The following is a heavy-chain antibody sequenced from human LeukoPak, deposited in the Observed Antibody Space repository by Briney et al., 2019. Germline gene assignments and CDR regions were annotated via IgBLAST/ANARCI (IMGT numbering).Heavy chain of an antibody. Sequence: KPGGSLRLSCAASGFTFSNAWMSWVRQAPGKGLEWVSSISSSSSYIYYADSVKGRFTISRDNAKNSLYLQMNSLRAEDTAVYYCARDRLYSSSWTLDYWGQGTLVTVSS. J-gene: IGHJ4*02. V-gene: IGHV3-21*01. CDR1: GFTFSNAW. CDR2: ISSSSSYI. D-gene: IGHD6-13*01. CDR3: ARDRLYSSSWTLDY.